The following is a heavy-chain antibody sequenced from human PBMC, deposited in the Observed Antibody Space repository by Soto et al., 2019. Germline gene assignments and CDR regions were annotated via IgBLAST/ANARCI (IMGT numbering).Heavy chain of an antibody. V-gene: IGHV2-5*02. CDR1: GFSLTTDRVG. Sequence: QITLKESGPTLVKPTQTLTLTCTFSGFSLTTDRVGVGSIRQPPGEALEWLAVIYWDDSKTYRTSLESRLTTPKETSKNQVALTMPNMDSLDTATYYCAHAYGGRSLYWGQGTLVTVSS. CDR3: AHAYGGRSLY. CDR2: IYWDDSK. J-gene: IGHJ4*02. D-gene: IGHD1-26*01.